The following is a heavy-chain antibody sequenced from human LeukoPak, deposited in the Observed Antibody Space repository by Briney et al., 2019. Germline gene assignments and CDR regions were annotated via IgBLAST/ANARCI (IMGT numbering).Heavy chain of an antibody. V-gene: IGHV4-59*01. CDR2: MYNSGST. J-gene: IGHJ4*02. CDR3: ARGIQSYGDYGY. CDR1: GGSISGSY. D-gene: IGHD4-17*01. Sequence: SETLSLTCTVSGGSISGSYWSWIRQAPGKGLEWIAYMYNSGSTNYNPSLKSRVTISIDTSKNQFSLKLSSLTAADTAIYYCARGIQSYGDYGYWGQGILVTVSS.